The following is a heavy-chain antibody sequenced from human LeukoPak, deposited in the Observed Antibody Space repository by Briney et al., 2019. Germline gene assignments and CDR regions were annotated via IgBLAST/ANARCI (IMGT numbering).Heavy chain of an antibody. D-gene: IGHD5-18*01. CDR2: ISWNSGSI. V-gene: IGHV3-9*01. CDR1: GFTFDDYA. Sequence: PGGSLRLSCAASGFTFDDYAMHWVRQAPGKGLEWVSGISWNSGSIGYADSVKGRFTISRDNAKNSLYLQMNSLRAEDTALYYCAKASRRGYSHGLDYYWGQGTLVTVSS. J-gene: IGHJ4*02. CDR3: AKASRRGYSHGLDYY.